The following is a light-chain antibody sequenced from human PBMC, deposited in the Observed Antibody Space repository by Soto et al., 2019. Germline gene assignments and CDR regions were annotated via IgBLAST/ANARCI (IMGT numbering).Light chain of an antibody. Sequence: ETMMSQSPATLSVSPGERATLSCRASQRVSTNLAWYQQKPGQSPRLLIYRASTRATDIPARFSGSGSGTEFTLTISGLQSEDFAVYYCQQYNSWQTFGQGTKVDIK. CDR2: RAS. CDR3: QQYNSWQT. V-gene: IGKV3-15*01. J-gene: IGKJ1*01. CDR1: QRVSTN.